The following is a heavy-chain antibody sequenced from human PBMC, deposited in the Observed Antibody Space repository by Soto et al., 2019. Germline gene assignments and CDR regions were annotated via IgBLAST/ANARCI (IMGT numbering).Heavy chain of an antibody. V-gene: IGHV1-8*01. J-gene: IGHJ4*02. D-gene: IGHD6-13*01. CDR1: GYSFTTYD. CDR3: ARGLAAAGL. Sequence: GASVKVSCKASGYSFTTYDIYWVRQGTGQGLEWMGWMNPTSGHTGYAQKFRGRVTLTMDTSTSTVYMEVSSLRSEDTAVYYCARGLAAAGLWGQGTLVTVSS. CDR2: MNPTSGHT.